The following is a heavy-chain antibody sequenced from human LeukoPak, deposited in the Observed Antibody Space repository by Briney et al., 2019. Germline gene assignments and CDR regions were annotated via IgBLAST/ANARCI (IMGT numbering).Heavy chain of an antibody. V-gene: IGHV4-39*01. CDR3: ARQQRIVVVPSWFDP. D-gene: IGHD2-2*01. CDR1: GGSISSSSYY. Sequence: SETLSLTCTVSGGSISSSSYYWGWIRQPPGKGLEWIGSIYYSGSTYYNPSLKSRVTISVDTSKNQFSLKLSSVTAADTAVYYCARQQRIVVVPSWFDPWGQGTLVPVSS. CDR2: IYYSGST. J-gene: IGHJ5*02.